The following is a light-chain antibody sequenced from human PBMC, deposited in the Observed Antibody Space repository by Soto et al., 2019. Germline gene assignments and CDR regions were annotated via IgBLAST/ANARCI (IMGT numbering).Light chain of an antibody. CDR1: QSVSSSY. V-gene: IGKV3-20*01. CDR3: QQYGSSSIT. CDR2: GAS. Sequence: EIVLTQSPDTLSVSPGERATLSCRASQSVSSSYLAWYQQKPGQAPRLLIYGASSRATGIPDRFSGSGSGTDFTLTISRLEPEDFAVYYCQQYGSSSITFGQGTRLEI. J-gene: IGKJ5*01.